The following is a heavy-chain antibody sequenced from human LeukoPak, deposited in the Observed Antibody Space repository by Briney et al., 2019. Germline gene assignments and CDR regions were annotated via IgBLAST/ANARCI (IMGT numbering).Heavy chain of an antibody. CDR1: SGSISGYY. CDR2: IYNSGSTNYNPPLT. D-gene: IGHD1-26*01. CDR3: ASGSYYSLDF. J-gene: IGHJ4*02. Sequence: PSETLSLTCTVSSGSISGYYWSWIRQPPGKGLEWIGYIYNSGSTNYNPPLTNHNPSLKSRVTITLDMSKNQFSLKLTSVTAADTAVYYCASGSYYSLDFWGQGTLVTVSS. V-gene: IGHV4-59*01.